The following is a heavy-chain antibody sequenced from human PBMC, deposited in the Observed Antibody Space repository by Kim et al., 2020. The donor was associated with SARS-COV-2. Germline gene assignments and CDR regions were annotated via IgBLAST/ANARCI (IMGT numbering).Heavy chain of an antibody. CDR2: SGVI. D-gene: IGHD3-3*01. V-gene: IGHV4-34*01. J-gene: IGHJ4*02. Sequence: SGVITYNPSLKSRVTISIDTSRTHLSLKLSSVSAADTAMYYCARTTYYDSVWGQGTLVTVSS. CDR3: ARTTYYDSV.